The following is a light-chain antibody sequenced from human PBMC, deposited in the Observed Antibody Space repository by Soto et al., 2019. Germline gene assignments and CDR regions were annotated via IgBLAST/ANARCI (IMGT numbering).Light chain of an antibody. J-gene: IGKJ4*01. V-gene: IGKV3D-15*01. CDR3: QQYNNWPLT. CDR1: QSVSSSY. CDR2: DAS. Sequence: EIVLTQSPGTLSLSPGESATLSCRASQSVSSSYLAWYQQKPGQPPRLLIYDASTRATGFPARFSGSGSGTEFTLTISSLQSEDFAVYYCQQYNNWPLTFGGGTTVEIK.